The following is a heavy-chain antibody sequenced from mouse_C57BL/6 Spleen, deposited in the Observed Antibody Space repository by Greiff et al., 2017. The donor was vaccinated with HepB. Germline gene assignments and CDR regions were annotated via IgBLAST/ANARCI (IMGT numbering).Heavy chain of an antibody. D-gene: IGHD4-1*01. CDR3: AREGTNWDYFDY. J-gene: IGHJ2*01. CDR1: CYTFTSYW. Sequence: VQLPQPGAELVKPGASVEKFCKASCYTFTSYWVTWVKPRPGQGLGWIGDIYPGSGSTNFNGKFKSKATLTVDTSSSTAYMQLSSLTSEDSAVYYCAREGTNWDYFDYWGQGTTLTVSS. CDR2: IYPGSGST. V-gene: IGHV1-55*01.